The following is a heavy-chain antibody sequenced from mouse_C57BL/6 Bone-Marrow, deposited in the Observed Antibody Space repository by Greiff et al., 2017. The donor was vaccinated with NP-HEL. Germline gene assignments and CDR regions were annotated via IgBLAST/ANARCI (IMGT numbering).Heavy chain of an antibody. CDR1: GFSLTSYG. V-gene: IGHV2-6*01. CDR2: IWGVGST. CDR3: ASLRPWFAY. D-gene: IGHD1-2*01. Sequence: VKLEESGPGLVAPSQSLSITCTVSGFSLTSYGVDWVRQSPGKGLEWLGVIWGVGSTNYNSALKSRLSISKDNSKSQVFLKMNSLQTDDTAMYYCASLRPWFAYWGQGTLVTVSA. J-gene: IGHJ3*01.